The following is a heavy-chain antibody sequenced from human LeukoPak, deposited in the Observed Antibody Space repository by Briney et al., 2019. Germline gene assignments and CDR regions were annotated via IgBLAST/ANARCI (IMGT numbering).Heavy chain of an antibody. V-gene: IGHV3-48*03. CDR1: GFTFSIYE. J-gene: IGHJ4*02. Sequence: GGSLRLSCEASGFTFSIYEVNWVRQAPGKGLEWLSHISDSGSSVHYADSVKGRFTISRDNSKNSLYLEMNSLRVEDTAIYYCAKSVVNSGTYIPFDSWGQGTLVTVSS. CDR2: ISDSGSSV. CDR3: AKSVVNSGTYIPFDS. D-gene: IGHD1-26*01.